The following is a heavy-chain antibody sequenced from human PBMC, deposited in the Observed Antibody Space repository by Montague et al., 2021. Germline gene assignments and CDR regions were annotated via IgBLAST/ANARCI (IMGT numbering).Heavy chain of an antibody. V-gene: IGHV3-9*01. Sequence: SLRLSCAASGFPFGDYAMHWVRQTPGKGLEWVSGISWNSGSIGYADSVKGRFTISRDNAKNSLYLQMNSLRAEDTALYYCAKDAGIVVVPARHFDYWGQGTLVTVSS. J-gene: IGHJ4*02. CDR1: GFPFGDYA. CDR2: ISWNSGSI. D-gene: IGHD2-2*01. CDR3: AKDAGIVVVPARHFDY.